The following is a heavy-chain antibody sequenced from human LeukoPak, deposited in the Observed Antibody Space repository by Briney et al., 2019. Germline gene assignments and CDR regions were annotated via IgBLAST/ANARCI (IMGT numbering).Heavy chain of an antibody. V-gene: IGHV4-31*03. J-gene: IGHJ4*02. CDR1: GGSISSGGYY. D-gene: IGHD4-17*01. Sequence: PSETLSLTCTVSGGSISSGGYYWTWIRQHPGKGLEWIGYIYYSGSTYYNPSLKSRVTISVDTSKNQFSLKLSSVTAADTAVYYCARRSPFDYGDYTGIDYWGQGTLVTVSS. CDR2: IYYSGST. CDR3: ARRSPFDYGDYTGIDY.